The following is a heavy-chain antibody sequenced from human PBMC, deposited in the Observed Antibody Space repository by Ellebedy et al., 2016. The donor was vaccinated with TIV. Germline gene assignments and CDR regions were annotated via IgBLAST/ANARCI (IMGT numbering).Heavy chain of an antibody. CDR3: ARGDYGDYGSY. V-gene: IGHV3-30-3*01. CDR1: GFTFSSYA. CDR2: ISYDGSNK. Sequence: GGSLRLSXAASGFTFSSYAMHWVRQAPGKGLEWVAVISYDGSNKYYADSVKGRFTISRDNSKNTLYLQMNSLRAEDTAVYYCARGDYGDYGSYWGQGTLVTVSS. J-gene: IGHJ4*02. D-gene: IGHD4-17*01.